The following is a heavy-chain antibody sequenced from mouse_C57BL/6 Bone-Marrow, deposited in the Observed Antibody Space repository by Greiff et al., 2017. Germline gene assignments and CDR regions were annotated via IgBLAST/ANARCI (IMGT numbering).Heavy chain of an antibody. Sequence: EVKLMESGTVLARPGASVKMSCKTSGYTFTSYWMHWVKQRPGQGLEWIGAIYPGNSDTSYNQKFKGKAKLTAVTSASTAYMELSSLTNEDSAVYYCTRGVYYYGSSPHYYAMDYWGQGTSVTVSS. CDR2: IYPGNSDT. CDR1: GYTFTSYW. J-gene: IGHJ4*01. V-gene: IGHV1-5*01. D-gene: IGHD1-1*01. CDR3: TRGVYYYGSSPHYYAMDY.